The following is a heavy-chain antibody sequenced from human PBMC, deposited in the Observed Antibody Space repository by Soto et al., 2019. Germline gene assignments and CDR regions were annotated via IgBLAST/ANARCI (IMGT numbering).Heavy chain of an antibody. Sequence: SVKVSCKASGGTFSSYAISWVRQAPGQGLEWMGGIIPIFGTANYAQKFQGRVTITADESTSTAYMELSSLRSEDTAMYYCARLFYYDSSGPLDYWGQGTLVTVSS. D-gene: IGHD3-22*01. CDR3: ARLFYYDSSGPLDY. CDR1: GGTFSSYA. CDR2: IIPIFGTA. V-gene: IGHV1-69*13. J-gene: IGHJ4*02.